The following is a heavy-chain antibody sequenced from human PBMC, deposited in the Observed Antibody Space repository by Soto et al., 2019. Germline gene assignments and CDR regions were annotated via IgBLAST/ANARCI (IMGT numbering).Heavy chain of an antibody. CDR3: ARDLWGYSGIKGYFYGMDV. CDR1: GYTFTGFY. J-gene: IGHJ6*02. CDR2: INPNTSGT. Sequence: QVQLVQSGAEVKKPEASVKVSCKASGYTFTGFYMHWVRQAPGQGPEWMGWINPNTSGTSYAQKFQGWVTLTRDTSINTAYMELSRLSSDDTAVYYCARDLWGYSGIKGYFYGMDVWGQGTTVTISS. V-gene: IGHV1-2*04. D-gene: IGHD5-12*01.